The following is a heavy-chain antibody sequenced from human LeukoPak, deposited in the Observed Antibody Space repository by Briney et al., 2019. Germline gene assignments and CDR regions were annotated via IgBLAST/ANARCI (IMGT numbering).Heavy chain of an antibody. CDR3: ARGPPTPYFSSTSCYSDY. Sequence: PSETLSLTCTVSGGSISSGDYYWSWIRQPPGKGLEWIGYIYYSGSTHYNPSLKSRVVISIDRSKNQFSLNLSSVTAADTAVYYCARGPPTPYFSSTSCYSDYWGQGTLVTVSS. V-gene: IGHV4-30-4*01. J-gene: IGHJ4*02. CDR1: GGSISSGDYY. CDR2: IYYSGST. D-gene: IGHD2-2*02.